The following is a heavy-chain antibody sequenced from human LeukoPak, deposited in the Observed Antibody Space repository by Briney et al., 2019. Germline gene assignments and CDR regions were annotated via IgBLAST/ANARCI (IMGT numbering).Heavy chain of an antibody. CDR2: IYSDGVT. V-gene: IGHV3-66*02. CDR3: ARDRAEGKTWVEFDP. J-gene: IGHJ5*02. Sequence: GGSLRLSCAASGFIVNSYAMSWVRQAPGKGLAWVSLIYSDGVTQYADSVKGRFTTSRDNSKNTLYLQMNSLRDEDTAVYFCARDRAEGKTWVEFDPWGQGTPVTVSS. CDR1: GFIVNSYA.